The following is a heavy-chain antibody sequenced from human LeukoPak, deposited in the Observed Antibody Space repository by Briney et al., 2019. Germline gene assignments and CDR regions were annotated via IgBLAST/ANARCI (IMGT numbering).Heavy chain of an antibody. D-gene: IGHD2-2*01. CDR1: GFTFSGYG. CDR3: AKDEYCSSTSCQYYYYYYMDV. Sequence: GGSLRLSCAASGFTFSGYGMHWVRQAPGKGLEWVAFIRYDGSNKYYADSVKGRFTISRDNSKNTLCLQMNSLRAEDTAVYYCAKDEYCSSTSCQYYYYYYMDVWGKGTTVTVSS. CDR2: IRYDGSNK. V-gene: IGHV3-30*02. J-gene: IGHJ6*03.